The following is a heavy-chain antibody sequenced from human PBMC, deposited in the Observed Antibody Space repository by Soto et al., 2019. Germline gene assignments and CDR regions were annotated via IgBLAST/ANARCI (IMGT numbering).Heavy chain of an antibody. CDR2: IIWNSATI. D-gene: IGHD3-10*01. V-gene: IGHV3-9*01. CDR1: GFTFDDYG. J-gene: IGHJ6*02. CDR3: ATGVLGYYYAMDV. Sequence: EVQLVESGGGLVQPGRSLRLSCVTSGFTFDDYGMHWVRQAPGKGLEWVSGIIWNSATIGYADSVKGRFTISRDNAKNSLYLQMNSLRAEDTALYYCATGVLGYYYAMDVWGQGTTVTVSS.